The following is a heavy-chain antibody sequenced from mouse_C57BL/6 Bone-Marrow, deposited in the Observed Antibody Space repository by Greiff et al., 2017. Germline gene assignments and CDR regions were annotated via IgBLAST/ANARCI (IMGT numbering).Heavy chain of an antibody. CDR2: IYPRSGNT. Sequence: QVQLQQSGAELARPGASVKLSCKASGYTFTSSGISWVKQRTGQGLEWIGEIYPRSGNTYYNEKFKGKATLTAKRSSSTAYMELRSLTSEDSEVYFCARLLLLRHYWGQGTTLTVSS. V-gene: IGHV1-81*01. CDR1: GYTFTSSG. D-gene: IGHD1-1*01. CDR3: ARLLLLRHY. J-gene: IGHJ2*01.